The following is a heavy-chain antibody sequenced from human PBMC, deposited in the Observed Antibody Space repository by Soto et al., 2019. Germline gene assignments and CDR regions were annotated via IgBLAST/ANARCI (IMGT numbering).Heavy chain of an antibody. Sequence: GASVKVSCKASGYTFTSYGISWVRQAPGQGLEWMGWISAYNGNTNYAQKLQGRVTMTTDTSTSTAYMELRSLRSDDTAVYYCARFGGLPTYYDYVWGDFDYWGQGTLVTVPQ. D-gene: IGHD3-16*01. CDR2: ISAYNGNT. CDR1: GYTFTSYG. J-gene: IGHJ4*02. CDR3: ARFGGLPTYYDYVWGDFDY. V-gene: IGHV1-18*01.